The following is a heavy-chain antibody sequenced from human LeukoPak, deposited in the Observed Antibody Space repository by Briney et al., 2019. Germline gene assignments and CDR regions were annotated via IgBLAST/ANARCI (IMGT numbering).Heavy chain of an antibody. Sequence: GGSLRLSCAASGFTFSSYAIQWVRQAPGKGLEWVAVISYDGSNKYYADSVKGRFTISRDNSKNTLYLQMNSLRAEDTALFYCARGRTGAYDAFDIWGQGTMVTVSS. D-gene: IGHD1-1*01. CDR1: GFTFSSYA. CDR3: ARGRTGAYDAFDI. J-gene: IGHJ3*02. CDR2: ISYDGSNK. V-gene: IGHV3-30-3*01.